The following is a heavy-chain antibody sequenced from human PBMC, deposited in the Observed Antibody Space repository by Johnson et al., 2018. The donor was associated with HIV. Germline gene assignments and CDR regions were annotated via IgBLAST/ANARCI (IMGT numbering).Heavy chain of an antibody. D-gene: IGHD5-12*01. Sequence: QVQLVESGGGVVQPGGSLRLSCAAYGFTFSSYGMHWVRQAPGKGLEWVAFIRYDGSNKYYADSVKGRFTISRDNSKNTLYLQMNSLRAEDTAVYYCAKVGKWLRNDAFDIWGQGTMVTVSS. V-gene: IGHV3-30*02. CDR1: GFTFSSYG. CDR3: AKVGKWLRNDAFDI. CDR2: IRYDGSNK. J-gene: IGHJ3*02.